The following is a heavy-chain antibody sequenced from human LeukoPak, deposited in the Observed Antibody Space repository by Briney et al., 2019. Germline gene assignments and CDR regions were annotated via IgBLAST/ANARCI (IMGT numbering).Heavy chain of an antibody. D-gene: IGHD3-22*01. CDR2: IYSGGST. CDR1: GFTVSSNY. V-gene: IGHV3-53*01. J-gene: IGHJ4*02. Sequence: GGSLRLSCAASGFTVSSNYMSCVRQAPGKGLEWVSVIYSGGSTYYADSVKGRFTISRDNSKNTLYLQMNSLRAEDTAVYYCARESYDSSGPYFDYWGQGTLVTVSS. CDR3: ARESYDSSGPYFDY.